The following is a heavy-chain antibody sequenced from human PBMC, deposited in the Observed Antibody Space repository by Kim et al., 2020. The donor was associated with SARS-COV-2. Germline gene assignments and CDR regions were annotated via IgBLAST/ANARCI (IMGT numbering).Heavy chain of an antibody. D-gene: IGHD2-15*01. CDR3: ARDPEYCSGGSCYSLWFDP. J-gene: IGHJ5*02. Sequence: GGSLRLSCAASGFTFSSYSMNWVRQAPGKGLEWVSSISSSSSYIYYADSVKGRFTISRDNAKNSLYLQMNSLRAEDTAVYYCARDPEYCSGGSCYSLWFDPWGQGTLVTVSS. CDR2: ISSSSSYI. CDR1: GFTFSSYS. V-gene: IGHV3-21*01.